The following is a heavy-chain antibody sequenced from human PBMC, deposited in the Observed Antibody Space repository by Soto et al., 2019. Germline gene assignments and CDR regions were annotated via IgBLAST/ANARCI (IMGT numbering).Heavy chain of an antibody. D-gene: IGHD3-9*01. J-gene: IGHJ5*02. CDR2: INPNSGGT. V-gene: IGHV1-2*04. CDR3: ARGGPLRYFDWLLYGDWFDP. CDR1: VYTFTGYY. Sequence: RASVKVSCKASVYTFTGYYMHWVRQAPGQGLEWMGWINPNSGGTNYAQKFQGWVTMTRDTSISTAYMELSRLRSDDTAVYYCARGGPLRYFDWLLYGDWFDPWGQGTLVTVSS.